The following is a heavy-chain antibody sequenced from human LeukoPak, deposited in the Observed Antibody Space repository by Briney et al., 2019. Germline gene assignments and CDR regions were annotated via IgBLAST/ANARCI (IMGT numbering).Heavy chain of an antibody. V-gene: IGHV3-43*02. J-gene: IGHJ5*02. CDR2: ISGDGGST. D-gene: IGHD6-13*01. CDR1: GLTFDDYA. Sequence: GGSLRLSCAASGLTFDDYAMHWVRQAPGKGLEWVSLISGDGGSTYYADSVKGRFTISRDNSKNSLYLQMNSLRTEDTALYYCAKDSSAAAGTDSWFDPWGQGTLVTVSS. CDR3: AKDSSAAAGTDSWFDP.